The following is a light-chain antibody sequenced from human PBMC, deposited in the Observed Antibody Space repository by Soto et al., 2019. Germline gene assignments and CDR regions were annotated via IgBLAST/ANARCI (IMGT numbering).Light chain of an antibody. Sequence: QSVLTQSPSASASLGASVKLTCTLSSGHSSYAIAWHQQQPEKGPRYLLKVNGDGSHRKGDGIPDRFSGSSSGAERYLTISSLQSEDEADYSCQTWSTGRVFGGGTKVTVL. J-gene: IGLJ3*02. CDR3: QTWSTGRV. V-gene: IGLV4-69*01. CDR2: VNGDGSH. CDR1: SGHSSYA.